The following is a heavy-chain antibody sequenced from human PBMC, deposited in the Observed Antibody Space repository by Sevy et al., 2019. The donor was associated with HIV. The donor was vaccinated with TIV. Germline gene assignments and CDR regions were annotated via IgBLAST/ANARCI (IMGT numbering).Heavy chain of an antibody. J-gene: IGHJ6*02. D-gene: IGHD3-3*01. CDR1: GFTFSSYE. CDR3: ASLRITIFGVVTLGMDV. Sequence: GGSLRLSCAASGFTFSSYEMNWVRQAPGKGLEWVSYISSSGSTIYYADSVKGQFTISRDNAKNSLYLQMNSLRAEDTAVYYCASLRITIFGVVTLGMDVWGQGTTVTVSS. V-gene: IGHV3-48*03. CDR2: ISSSGSTI.